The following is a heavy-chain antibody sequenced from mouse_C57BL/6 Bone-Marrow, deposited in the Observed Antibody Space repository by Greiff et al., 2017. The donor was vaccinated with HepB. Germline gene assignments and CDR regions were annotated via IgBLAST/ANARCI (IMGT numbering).Heavy chain of an antibody. CDR1: GYTFTDYE. CDR3: TRQLRLFDY. Sequence: VQGVESGAELVRPGASVTLSCKASGYTFTDYEMHWVKQTPVHGLEWIGAIDPETGGTAYNQKFKGKAILTADKSSSTAYMELRSLTSEDSAVYYCTRQLRLFDYWGQGTTLTVSS. D-gene: IGHD3-2*02. V-gene: IGHV1-15*01. J-gene: IGHJ2*01. CDR2: IDPETGGT.